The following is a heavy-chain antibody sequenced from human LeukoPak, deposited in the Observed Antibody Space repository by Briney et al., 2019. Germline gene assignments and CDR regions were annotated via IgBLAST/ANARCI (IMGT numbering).Heavy chain of an antibody. CDR2: IYTSGST. CDR3: AVDSSGSYDAFDI. J-gene: IGHJ3*02. CDR1: GGSISSYY. Sequence: SETLSLTCTGSGGSISSYYWSWIRQPPGKGLEWIGYIYTSGSTNYNPSLKSRVTISVDTSKNQFSLKLSSVTAADTAVYYCAVDSSGSYDAFDIWGQGTMVTVSS. V-gene: IGHV4-4*09. D-gene: IGHD3-22*01.